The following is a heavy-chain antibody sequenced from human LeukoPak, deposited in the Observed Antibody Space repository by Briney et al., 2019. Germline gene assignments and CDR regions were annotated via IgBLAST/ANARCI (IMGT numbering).Heavy chain of an antibody. D-gene: IGHD1-26*01. V-gene: IGHV1-18*04. Sequence: GASVKVCCKAAGYTFTCYYMHWVRQAPGQGLEWMGWISAYNDNTNYAQKLQGRVTMTTDTYTSTAYMKLRCLRSDDTAVYYCVVGAKIGYYYYGMDVWGQGTTVTVSS. CDR1: GYTFTCYY. CDR2: ISAYNDNT. CDR3: VVGAKIGYYYYGMDV. J-gene: IGHJ6*02.